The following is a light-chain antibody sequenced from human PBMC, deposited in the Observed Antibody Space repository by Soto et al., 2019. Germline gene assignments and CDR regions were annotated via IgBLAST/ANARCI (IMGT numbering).Light chain of an antibody. CDR1: QSVTSRY. CDR3: HQYNNSPEYT. Sequence: EIVLTQSPGTLSLSPGERATLSCKASQSVTSRYLAWYQQKPGQAPRLLIYGSSSRAAGIPARFCGSGCGTSFSITISRVEPADFAAYFCHQYNNSPEYTFGQGTKLEIK. CDR2: GSS. J-gene: IGKJ2*01. V-gene: IGKV3-20*01.